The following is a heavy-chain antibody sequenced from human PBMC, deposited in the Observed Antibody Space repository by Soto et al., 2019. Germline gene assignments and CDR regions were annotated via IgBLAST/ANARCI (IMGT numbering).Heavy chain of an antibody. D-gene: IGHD6-6*01. CDR3: ARSKAEPALEALDL. J-gene: IGHJ3*01. V-gene: IGHV5-51*01. CDR2: IYPDDSDT. Sequence: GESLKISCKASGYNFTSHWIGWVRQMPGKGLEWMGIIYPDDSDTRYSPSFQGQVTISADKSITTAYLQWSSLKASDTAIYYCARSKAEPALEALDLWGQGTKVTVSS. CDR1: GYNFTSHW.